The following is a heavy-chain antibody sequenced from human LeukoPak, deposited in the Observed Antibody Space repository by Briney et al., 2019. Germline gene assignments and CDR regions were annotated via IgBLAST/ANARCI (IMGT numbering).Heavy chain of an antibody. CDR1: GGSISSYY. J-gene: IGHJ4*02. V-gene: IGHV4-59*08. Sequence: SETLSLTCTVSGGSISSYYWNWIRQPPGKGLEWIAYMHDSGTTKYNPSLKSRVTISVDTSKNHFSLKLNSVTAADTAVYFCARRFNSGWGSFDYWGPGILVTVSS. CDR2: MHDSGTT. CDR3: ARRFNSGWGSFDY. D-gene: IGHD6-19*01.